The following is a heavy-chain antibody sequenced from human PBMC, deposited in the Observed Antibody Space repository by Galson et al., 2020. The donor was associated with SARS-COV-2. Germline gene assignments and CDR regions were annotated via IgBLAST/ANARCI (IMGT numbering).Heavy chain of an antibody. Sequence: GESLKISCAASGFTFSSYQMNWVRQAPGKGLEWVSFISSSGSTIYYADSVKGRFTISRDNAKNSLCLQMNSLRAEDTAVYYCAGHMYDYSKNPFEYWGQGTPVTVSS. V-gene: IGHV3-48*03. CDR3: AGHMYDYSKNPFEY. CDR1: GFTFSSYQ. CDR2: ISSSGSTI. J-gene: IGHJ4*02. D-gene: IGHD4-4*01.